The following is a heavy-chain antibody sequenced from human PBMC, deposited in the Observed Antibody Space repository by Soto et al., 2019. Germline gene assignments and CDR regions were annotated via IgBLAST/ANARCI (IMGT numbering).Heavy chain of an antibody. CDR3: ARIAASGRGWDV. V-gene: IGHV3-7*01. D-gene: IGHD6-13*01. CDR1: GFTFGSYW. Sequence: EVQLVESGGGLVQPGESLRHSCVDSGFTFGSYWMSWVRQAPVKGLEWVGNIKQDGSEENYVDSVKGRFTISRDNAKNSMYLQMNSLRVEDTAVYYCARIAASGRGWDVWGQGTTVVVSS. J-gene: IGHJ6*02. CDR2: IKQDGSEE.